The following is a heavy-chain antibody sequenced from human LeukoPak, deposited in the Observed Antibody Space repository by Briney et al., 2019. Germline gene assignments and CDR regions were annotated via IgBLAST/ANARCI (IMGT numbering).Heavy chain of an antibody. Sequence: GASVKVSCKASGYTFTGYYMHWVRQAPGQGLEWMGWINPNSGGTNYAQKFQGRVTMTRDTSISTAYMELSRLRSDDTAVYYCARVPGPIAVAGTKGGFDYWGQGTLVTVSS. CDR3: ARVPGPIAVAGTKGGFDY. D-gene: IGHD6-19*01. J-gene: IGHJ4*02. CDR2: INPNSGGT. CDR1: GYTFTGYY. V-gene: IGHV1-2*02.